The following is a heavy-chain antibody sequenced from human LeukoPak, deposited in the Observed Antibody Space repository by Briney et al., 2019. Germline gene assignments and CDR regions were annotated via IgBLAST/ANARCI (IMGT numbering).Heavy chain of an antibody. D-gene: IGHD5-24*01. J-gene: IGHJ4*02. CDR1: GGSISRGAYS. Sequence: SETLSLTCAVSGGSISRGAYSWTWIRQAPGKGLEWIGYMYESGSTYYNPSLKSRVTISVDRSKNQFSLKLSSVTAADTAVYYCASTYQRWLQSIWGQGTLVTVSS. CDR3: ASTYQRWLQSI. CDR2: MYESGST. V-gene: IGHV4-30-2*01.